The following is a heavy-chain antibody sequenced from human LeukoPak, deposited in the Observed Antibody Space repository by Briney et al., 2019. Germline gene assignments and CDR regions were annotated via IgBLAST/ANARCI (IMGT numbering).Heavy chain of an antibody. J-gene: IGHJ4*02. CDR1: GGSFSGYY. CDR2: INHSGST. D-gene: IGHD2-2*03. Sequence: SETLSLTCAVYGGSFSGYYWSWIRQPPGKGLEWIGEINHSGSTNYNPSLKSRVTISVDTSKNQFSLKPSSGTAADTAVYYCPIMLLDIVVVPAAMISPYFDYWGQGTLVTVSS. CDR3: PIMLLDIVVVPAAMISPYFDY. V-gene: IGHV4-34*01.